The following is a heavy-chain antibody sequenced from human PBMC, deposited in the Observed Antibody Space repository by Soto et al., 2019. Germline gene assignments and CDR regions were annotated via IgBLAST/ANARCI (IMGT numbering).Heavy chain of an antibody. J-gene: IGHJ4*02. D-gene: IGHD2-21*02. CDR1: GNTITENA. V-gene: IGHV1-3*01. CDR2: INAGNCNT. Sequence: ASVKVSCEDPGNTITENAITWGRQAPGQRLEWMGWINAGNCNTKYSQKFQGRVTITRDTSASTAYMELSSLRFEDTAVYYCARSIVVVTALDYWGQGTLVTVSS. CDR3: ARSIVVVTALDY.